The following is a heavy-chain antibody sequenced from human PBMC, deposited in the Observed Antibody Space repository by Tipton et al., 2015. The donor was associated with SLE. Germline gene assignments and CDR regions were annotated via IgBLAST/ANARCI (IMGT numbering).Heavy chain of an antibody. CDR3: ARGVRYGSGSYEFDY. V-gene: IGHV4-34*01. Sequence: TLSLTCAVYGGSFSGYYWRWIRQPTGKGLEWIGEINHSGSTNYNPSLKSRVTISVDTSKNQFSLKLSSVTAADTAVYYCARGVRYGSGSYEFDYWGQGTLVTVSS. CDR2: INHSGST. J-gene: IGHJ4*02. CDR1: GGSFSGYY. D-gene: IGHD3-10*01.